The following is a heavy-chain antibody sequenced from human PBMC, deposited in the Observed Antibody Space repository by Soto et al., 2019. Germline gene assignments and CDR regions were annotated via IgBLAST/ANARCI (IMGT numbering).Heavy chain of an antibody. CDR2: IYTSGGT. CDR1: GGSISSYY. Sequence: SETLSLTCTVSGGSISSYYWSWIRQPAGKGLEWIGRIYTSGGTNYNPSLKSRVTMSVDASKNQFSLKLSSVTAADTAVYYCARDKAAAGTSDYWGQGTLVTVSS. J-gene: IGHJ4*02. V-gene: IGHV4-4*07. CDR3: ARDKAAAGTSDY. D-gene: IGHD6-13*01.